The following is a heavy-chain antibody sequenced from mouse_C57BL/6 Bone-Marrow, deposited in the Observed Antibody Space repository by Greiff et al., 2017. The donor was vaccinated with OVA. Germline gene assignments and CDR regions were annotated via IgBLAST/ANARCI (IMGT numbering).Heavy chain of an antibody. Sequence: VQLQQSGPGLVKPSQSLSLTCSVTGYSITSGYYWNWIRQFPGNKLEWMGYISYDGSNNYNPSLKNRISITRDTSKNQFFLKLNSVTTEDTATYYCARWPYFDYWGQGTTLTVSS. V-gene: IGHV3-6*01. CDR2: ISYDGSN. CDR3: ARWPYFDY. CDR1: GYSITSGYY. J-gene: IGHJ2*01.